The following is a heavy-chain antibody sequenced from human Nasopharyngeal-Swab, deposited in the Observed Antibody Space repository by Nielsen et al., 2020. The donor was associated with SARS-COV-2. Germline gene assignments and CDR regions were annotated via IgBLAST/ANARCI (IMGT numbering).Heavy chain of an antibody. Sequence: TSVKVSCKASGFTFTSSAVQWVRQARGQRLEWIGWIVVGSGNTNYAQTFQERVTITRDMSTSTAYMELSSLRSEDTAVYYCAADWFRLRFLEWLPGGYGMDVWGQGTTVTVSS. V-gene: IGHV1-58*01. J-gene: IGHJ6*02. CDR3: AADWFRLRFLEWLPGGYGMDV. CDR1: GFTFTSSA. CDR2: IVVGSGNT. D-gene: IGHD3-3*01.